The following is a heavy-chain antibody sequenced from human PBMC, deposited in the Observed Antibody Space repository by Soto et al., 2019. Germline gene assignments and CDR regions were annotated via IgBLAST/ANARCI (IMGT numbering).Heavy chain of an antibody. CDR1: GFAFSSFG. Sequence: QVQLVESGGGVVQPGTSLRLSSVASGFAFSSFGMHRVRQAPGKGLEWVAIIWYDGSDKYYGDSVKGRFAISRDNSKNTMFVQMNSLRAEDTAVYHCAFGNLSYYFDYWGQGTPVTVSS. V-gene: IGHV3-33*01. CDR2: IWYDGSDK. CDR3: AFGNLSYYFDY. D-gene: IGHD3-16*01. J-gene: IGHJ4*02.